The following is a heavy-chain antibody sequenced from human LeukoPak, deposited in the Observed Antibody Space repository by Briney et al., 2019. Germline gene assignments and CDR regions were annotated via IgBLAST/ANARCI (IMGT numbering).Heavy chain of an antibody. Sequence: GGSLRLSCAASGFTFSSYAMSWVRQAPGRGLEWVSSLDGSGTTTYYADSVRGRFTISRDIFKDALFLQMNSLRGEDTAVYYCAKDLPSGWPLFDYWGQGTLVTVSS. J-gene: IGHJ4*02. CDR3: AKDLPSGWPLFDY. V-gene: IGHV3-23*01. D-gene: IGHD6-19*01. CDR1: GFTFSSYA. CDR2: LDGSGTTT.